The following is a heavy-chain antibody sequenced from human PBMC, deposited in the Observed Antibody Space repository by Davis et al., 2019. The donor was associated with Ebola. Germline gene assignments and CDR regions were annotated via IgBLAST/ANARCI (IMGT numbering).Heavy chain of an antibody. CDR2: IYYSGST. CDR1: GGSISSSSYY. Sequence: SETLSLTCTVSGGSISSSSYYWSWIRQPPGKGLEWIGYIYYSGSTNYNPSLKSRVTISVDTSKNQFSLKLSSVTAADTAVYYCARSFIIPYFDYWGQGTLVTVSS. V-gene: IGHV4-61*05. CDR3: ARSFIIPYFDY. D-gene: IGHD3-10*01. J-gene: IGHJ4*02.